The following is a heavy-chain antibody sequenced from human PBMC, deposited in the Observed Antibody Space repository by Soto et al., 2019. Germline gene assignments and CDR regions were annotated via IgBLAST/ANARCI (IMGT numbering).Heavy chain of an antibody. D-gene: IGHD2-2*02. CDR1: GFTFSTYS. CDR3: AREYTAWPLAYGLDV. J-gene: IGHJ6*02. V-gene: IGHV3-21*01. Sequence: PGGSLRLSCVGSGFTFSTYSIHWVRQAPGKGLEWVSSISSRSDIYYANSVKGRCTISRDNAKNSVSLQMNSRRADDTAVYYCAREYTAWPLAYGLDVWGQGTTVTVSS. CDR2: ISSRSDI.